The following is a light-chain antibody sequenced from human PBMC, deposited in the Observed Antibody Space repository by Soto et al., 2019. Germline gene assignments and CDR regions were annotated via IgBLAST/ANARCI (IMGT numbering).Light chain of an antibody. CDR3: PLFATLPVGA. CDR1: QSVSSTY. V-gene: IGKV3-20*01. CDR2: GAS. Sequence: VLTLTPGSLSLSPGERATLSCRPSQSVSSTYLAWYQQKPGQAPSLXXYGASSRATGIPDRFSGSGSGTDLTLTISRLEPEDFAMYDCPLFATLPVGAYGLGTRLDIK. J-gene: IGKJ5*01.